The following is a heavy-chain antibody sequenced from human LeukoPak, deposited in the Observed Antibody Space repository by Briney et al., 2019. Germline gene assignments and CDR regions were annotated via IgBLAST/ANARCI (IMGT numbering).Heavy chain of an antibody. V-gene: IGHV3-30*04. CDR1: GFTFSNYA. D-gene: IGHD1-26*01. Sequence: PGGSLRLSCAASGFTFSNYAMHWVRQAPGKGLEWVAVISYDGSNKYYADSVKGRFTISRDNAKNSLYLQMNSLRAEDTAVYYCARDKIVGATHFDYWGQGTLVTVSS. J-gene: IGHJ4*02. CDR3: ARDKIVGATHFDY. CDR2: ISYDGSNK.